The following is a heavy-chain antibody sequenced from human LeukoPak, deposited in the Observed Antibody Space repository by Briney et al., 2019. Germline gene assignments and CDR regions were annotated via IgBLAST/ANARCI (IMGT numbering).Heavy chain of an antibody. J-gene: IGHJ4*02. Sequence: GGSLRLSCAASGFTVSRHWMNWVRQAPGKGLEWMASIKQGGSEKYYADSVKGRFTVSRDDAKSSLYLQMNSLSADDTAVYYCAKGPNYGARVDYSDFWGQGTKVTVSS. D-gene: IGHD4-17*01. V-gene: IGHV3-7*01. CDR3: AKGPNYGARVDYSDF. CDR2: IKQGGSEK. CDR1: GFTVSRHW.